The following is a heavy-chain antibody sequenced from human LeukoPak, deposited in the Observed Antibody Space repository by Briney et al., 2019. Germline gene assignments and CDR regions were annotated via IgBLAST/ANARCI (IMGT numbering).Heavy chain of an antibody. D-gene: IGHD6-6*01. CDR1: GGSISSYY. CDR2: IYYSGST. Sequence: SETLSLTCTVSGGSISSYYWSWIRQPPGKGLEWIGYIYYSGSTNYNPSLKSRVTISVDTSKNQFSLKLSSVTAADTAVYYCARGVAARPDRLYSSSSYGMDGWGQETTVTVSS. CDR3: ARGVAARPDRLYSSSSYGMDG. J-gene: IGHJ6*01. V-gene: IGHV4-59*12.